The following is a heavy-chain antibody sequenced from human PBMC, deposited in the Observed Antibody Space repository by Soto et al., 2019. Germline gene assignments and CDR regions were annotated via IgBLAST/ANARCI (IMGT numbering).Heavy chain of an antibody. CDR1: GGTFNFYS. CDR3: AMNYGSGSSHFDC. D-gene: IGHD3-10*01. J-gene: IGHJ4*02. V-gene: IGHV1-69*02. Sequence: QVQLVQSGAEVKKPGSSVKFSCTASGGTFNFYSISWVRQAPGQGLAWVGRVIPMVGMSEYAQKFQGRATMTADKSTRTAYMNLRGLRSEDTAVEYCAMNYGSGSSHFDCWGQVTVCTVSS. CDR2: VIPMVGMS.